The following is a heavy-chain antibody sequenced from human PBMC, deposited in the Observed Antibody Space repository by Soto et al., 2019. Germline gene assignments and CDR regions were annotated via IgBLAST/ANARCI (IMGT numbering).Heavy chain of an antibody. V-gene: IGHV3-64D*06. CDR2: ISSNGGST. J-gene: IGHJ6*02. CDR1: GFTFSSYA. Sequence: GGSLRLSCSASGFTFSSYAMHWVRQAPGKGLEYVSAISSNGGSTYYADSVKGRFTISRDNSKNTLYLQMSSLRAEDTAVYYFVKRFLRFGGPIPPYYYYGMDVWGQGTTVTVSS. D-gene: IGHD3-10*01. CDR3: VKRFLRFGGPIPPYYYYGMDV.